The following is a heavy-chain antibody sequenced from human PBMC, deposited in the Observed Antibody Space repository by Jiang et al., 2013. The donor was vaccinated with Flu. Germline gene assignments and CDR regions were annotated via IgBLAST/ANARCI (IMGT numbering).Heavy chain of an antibody. CDR2: ISWNSGSI. J-gene: IGHJ3*02. CDR3: AKDIVGGHRDILDVTFDM. CDR1: GFTFDGYA. Sequence: SGGGLVQPGRSLRLSCAASGFTFDGYAMHWVRQAPGKGLEWVSGISWNSGSIGYADSVKGRFTISRDNAKKSLYLQMNSLRTEDTALYYCAKDIVGGHRDILDVTFDMWGQGTLVTVSS. D-gene: IGHD5-12*01. V-gene: IGHV3-9*01.